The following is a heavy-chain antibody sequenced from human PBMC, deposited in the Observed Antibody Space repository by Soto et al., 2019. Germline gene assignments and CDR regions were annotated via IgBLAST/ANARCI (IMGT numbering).Heavy chain of an antibody. Sequence: GGSLRLSCAASGFTFSSYAMHWVRQAPGKGLEWVAVISYDGSNKYYADSVKGRFTISRDNSKNTLYLQMNSLRAEDTAVYYCARDSIAAARVFDYWGQGTLVTVSS. D-gene: IGHD6-6*01. V-gene: IGHV3-30-3*01. CDR1: GFTFSSYA. CDR2: ISYDGSNK. CDR3: ARDSIAAARVFDY. J-gene: IGHJ4*02.